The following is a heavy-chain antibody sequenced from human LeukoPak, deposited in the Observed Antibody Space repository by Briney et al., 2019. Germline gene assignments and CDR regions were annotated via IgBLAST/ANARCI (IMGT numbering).Heavy chain of an antibody. J-gene: IGHJ5*02. V-gene: IGHV4-34*01. CDR3: ARSVAATTLSWFDP. Sequence: SETLSLTCAVYGGSFSGYYWSWIRQPPGKGLEWIGEVNHSGSTNYNPSLKSRVTISVDTSKNQFSLKLSSVTAADTAVYYCARSVAATTLSWFDPWGQGTLVTVSS. CDR1: GGSFSGYY. D-gene: IGHD2-15*01. CDR2: VNHSGST.